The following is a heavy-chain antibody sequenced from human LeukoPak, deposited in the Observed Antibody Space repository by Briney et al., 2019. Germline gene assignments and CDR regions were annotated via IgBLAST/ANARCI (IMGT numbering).Heavy chain of an antibody. CDR3: ARVEGRVGYYYMDV. D-gene: IGHD1-26*01. J-gene: IGHJ6*03. Sequence: ASVKVSCKASGYTFTSYDINWVRQATGQGLEWMGWMNPNSGNTGYAQKFQGRVTITRNTSISTAYMELSSLRSEDTAVYYCARVEGRVGYYYMDVWGKGTTVTVSS. V-gene: IGHV1-8*03. CDR1: GYTFTSYD. CDR2: MNPNSGNT.